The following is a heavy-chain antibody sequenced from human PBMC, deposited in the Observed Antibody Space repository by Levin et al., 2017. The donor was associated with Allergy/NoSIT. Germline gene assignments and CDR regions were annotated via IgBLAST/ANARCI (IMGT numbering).Heavy chain of an antibody. J-gene: IGHJ4*02. V-gene: IGHV3-33*01. Sequence: SGGSLRLSCAASGFTFSSYGMEWVRQAPGKGLEWVAVIWYDGSNKYYADSVKGRFTISRDNSKNTVYLQMNSLRAEDTAVYYCARLGSGWRLDYWGQGTLVTVSS. CDR2: IWYDGSNK. CDR3: ARLGSGWRLDY. D-gene: IGHD6-19*01. CDR1: GFTFSSYG.